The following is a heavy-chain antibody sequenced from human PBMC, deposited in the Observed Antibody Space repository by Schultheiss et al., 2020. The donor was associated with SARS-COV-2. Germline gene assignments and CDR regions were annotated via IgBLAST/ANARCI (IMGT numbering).Heavy chain of an antibody. D-gene: IGHD5-12*01. Sequence: SETLSLTCAVYGGSFSGYYWSWIRQPPGKGLEWIGEIYHSGSTNYNPSLKSRVTISVDTSKNQFSLKLSSVTAADTAVYYCARGVFYGGSDYWGQGTLVTVSS. V-gene: IGHV4-34*01. CDR1: GGSFSGYY. CDR2: IYHSGST. J-gene: IGHJ4*02. CDR3: ARGVFYGGSDY.